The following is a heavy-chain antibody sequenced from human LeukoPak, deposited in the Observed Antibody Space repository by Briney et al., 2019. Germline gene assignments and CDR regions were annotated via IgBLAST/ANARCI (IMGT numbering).Heavy chain of an antibody. J-gene: IGHJ4*02. CDR3: AREGATIWFGELLADY. CDR2: ISAYNGNT. V-gene: IGHV1-18*01. Sequence: GASVKVSCKASGYTFTSYGISWVRQAPGQGLEWMGWISAYNGNTNYAQKLQGRVTMTTDTSTSTAYMELRSLRSDDTAVYYCAREGATIWFGELLADYWGQGTLVTVSS. CDR1: GYTFTSYG. D-gene: IGHD3-10*01.